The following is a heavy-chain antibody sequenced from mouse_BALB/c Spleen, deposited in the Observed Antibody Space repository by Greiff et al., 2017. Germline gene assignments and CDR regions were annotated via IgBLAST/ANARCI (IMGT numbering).Heavy chain of an antibody. J-gene: IGHJ4*01. V-gene: IGHV1S56*01. Sequence: QVQLQQSGPELVKPGASVKMSCKASGYTFTSYYLHWVKQRPGQGLEWIGWIYPGDGSTKYNEKFKGKTTLTADKSSSTAYMLLSSLTSEDSAIYFCAICDSYYYYAMDYWGQGTSVTVSS. CDR1: GYTFTSYY. D-gene: IGHD2-3*01. CDR3: AICDSYYYYAMDY. CDR2: IYPGDGST.